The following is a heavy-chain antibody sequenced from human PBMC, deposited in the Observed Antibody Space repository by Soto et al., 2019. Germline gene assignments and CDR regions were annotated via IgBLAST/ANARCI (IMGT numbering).Heavy chain of an antibody. V-gene: IGHV1-18*01. CDR3: ARVRLVRYFDWSLRQVYYFDY. CDR2: ISAYNGNT. D-gene: IGHD3-9*01. CDR1: GYTFTSYG. Sequence: EASVKVSCKASGYTFTSYGISWVRQAPGQGLEWMGWISAYNGNTNYAQKLQGRVTMTTDTSTSTAYMELRSLRSDDTAVYYCARVRLVRYFDWSLRQVYYFDYWGQGTLVTVSS. J-gene: IGHJ4*02.